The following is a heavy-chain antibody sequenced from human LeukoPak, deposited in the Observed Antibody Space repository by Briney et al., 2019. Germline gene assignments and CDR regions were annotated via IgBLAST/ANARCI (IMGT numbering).Heavy chain of an antibody. CDR3: ASVDSSENWFDP. V-gene: IGHV3-21*01. Sequence: GGSLRLSCAASGVTFSSYSMNWVRQAPGKGLEWVSSITSSSSYIYYADSVKGRFTISSDNAKNSLYLQMNSLRAEDTAVYYCASVDSSENWFDPWGQGTLVTVSS. CDR1: GVTFSSYS. CDR2: ITSSSSYI. J-gene: IGHJ5*02. D-gene: IGHD3-22*01.